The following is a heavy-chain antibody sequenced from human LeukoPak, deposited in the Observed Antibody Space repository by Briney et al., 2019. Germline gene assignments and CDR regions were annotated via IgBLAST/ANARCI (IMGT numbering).Heavy chain of an antibody. CDR1: GYTFTSYD. Sequence: ASVKLSCKASGYTFTSYDINWVRQATGQGLEWMGCMKPDSGNTGYAQYVQGRFTMTRNTAISTVYLELNSLRSEDTAVYYCARGRVSTTRKLVLMTYRLYYYHYGMDVWGQETTVTVCS. V-gene: IGHV1-8*01. D-gene: IGHD3-16*01. J-gene: IGHJ6*02. CDR2: MKPDSGNT. CDR3: ARGRVSTTRKLVLMTYRLYYYHYGMDV.